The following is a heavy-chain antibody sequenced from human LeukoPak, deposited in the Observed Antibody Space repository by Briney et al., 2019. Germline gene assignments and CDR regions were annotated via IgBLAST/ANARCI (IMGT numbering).Heavy chain of an antibody. Sequence: GGSLRLSCAASGFTFSSYAMSWVRQAQGEGLEWVSGISGSGGSTNYADSVKGRFTISRDNSKNTLYLQMNSLRAEDTAVYYCAKRGTYYYDRSGYYFDYWGQGTLVTVSS. CDR1: GFTFSSYA. CDR3: AKRGTYYYDRSGYYFDY. D-gene: IGHD3-22*01. J-gene: IGHJ4*02. V-gene: IGHV3-23*01. CDR2: ISGSGGST.